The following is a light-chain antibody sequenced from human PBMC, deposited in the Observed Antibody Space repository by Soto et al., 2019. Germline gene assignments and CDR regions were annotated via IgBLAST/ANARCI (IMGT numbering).Light chain of an antibody. V-gene: IGKV3-20*01. CDR1: QSVSSSY. CDR2: GAS. Sequence: EIVLTQSPGTLSLSPGERATLSCRASQSVSSSYLAWYQQKLGQAPRLLIYGASSRATGIPDRFSGSGSGTDFTLTISRLEPEDFAVYYCQQYGSSPYTFGQGTKVDIK. J-gene: IGKJ2*01. CDR3: QQYGSSPYT.